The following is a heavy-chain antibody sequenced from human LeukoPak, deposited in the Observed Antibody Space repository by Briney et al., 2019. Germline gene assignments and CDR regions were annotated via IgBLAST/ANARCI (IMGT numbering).Heavy chain of an antibody. D-gene: IGHD3-22*01. CDR3: ARDAGDSDRRDAFDI. CDR1: GYTFTGYY. CDR2: INPNDGST. V-gene: IGHV1-46*01. J-gene: IGHJ3*02. Sequence: ASVKVSCKASGYTFTGYYMHWVRQAPGQGLEWMGIINPNDGSTSCAQKFQGRVTMTRDMSTSTVYMELSSLRSEDTAVYYCARDAGDSDRRDAFDIWGQGTMVTVSS.